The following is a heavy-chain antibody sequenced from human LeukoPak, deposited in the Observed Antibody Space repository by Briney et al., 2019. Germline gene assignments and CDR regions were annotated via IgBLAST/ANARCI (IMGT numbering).Heavy chain of an antibody. J-gene: IGHJ6*04. Sequence: SETLSLTCTVSGDSFSSGSYYGRWGRQPRGRGRGCIGYIYYSGSTNYNPSLKSRVTISVDTSKNQFSLKRSSVTAADTAVYYCARDNYGDYYYYGMDVWGKGTTVTVSS. V-gene: IGHV4-61*01. CDR1: GDSFSSGSYY. D-gene: IGHD4-17*01. CDR3: ARDNYGDYYYYGMDV. CDR2: IYYSGST.